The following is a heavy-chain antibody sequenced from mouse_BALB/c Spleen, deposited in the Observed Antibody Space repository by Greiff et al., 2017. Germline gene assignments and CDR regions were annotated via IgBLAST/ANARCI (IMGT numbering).Heavy chain of an antibody. Sequence: EVKVVESGGGLVKPGGSLKLSCAASGFTFSSYAMSWVRQTPEKRLEWVASISSGGSTYYPDSVKGRFTISRDNARNILYLQMSSLRSEDTAMYYCARGVRLRAMDYWGQGTSVTVSS. CDR2: ISSGGST. D-gene: IGHD1-2*01. V-gene: IGHV5-6-5*01. CDR1: GFTFSSYA. J-gene: IGHJ4*01. CDR3: ARGVRLRAMDY.